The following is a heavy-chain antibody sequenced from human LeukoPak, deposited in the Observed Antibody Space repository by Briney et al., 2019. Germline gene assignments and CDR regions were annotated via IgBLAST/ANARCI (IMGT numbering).Heavy chain of an antibody. D-gene: IGHD4-17*01. V-gene: IGHV4-30-4*08. Sequence: SQTLSLTCNVSGGSINTAYYYWTRIPQPPGKGLEWIGYISYSGTPYYNPSLNSRVTISLDTSKNQSSLILNSVTAAHTAMYYCARERYGDFEDYWGQGTLVTVSS. J-gene: IGHJ4*02. CDR1: GGSINTAYYY. CDR3: ARERYGDFEDY. CDR2: ISYSGTP.